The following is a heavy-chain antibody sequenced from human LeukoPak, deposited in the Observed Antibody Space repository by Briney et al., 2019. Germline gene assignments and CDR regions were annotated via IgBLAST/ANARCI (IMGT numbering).Heavy chain of an antibody. Sequence: PSETLSLTCTVSGGSISSYYWSWIRQPPGKGLEWIGYIYYSGSTNYNPSLKSRVTISVDTSKNQFSLKLSSVTAADTAVYYCARNGDSAHTWFDPWGQGTLVTVSS. CDR3: ARNGDSAHTWFDP. J-gene: IGHJ5*02. V-gene: IGHV4-59*01. CDR1: GGSISSYY. D-gene: IGHD4-17*01. CDR2: IYYSGST.